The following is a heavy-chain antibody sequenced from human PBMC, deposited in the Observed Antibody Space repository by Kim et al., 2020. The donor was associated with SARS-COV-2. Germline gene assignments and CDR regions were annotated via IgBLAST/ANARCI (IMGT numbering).Heavy chain of an antibody. Sequence: SETLSLTCTVSGGSISSYYWSWIRQPPGKGLEWIGYIYYSGSTNYNPSLKSRVTISVDTSKNQFSLKLSSVTAADTAVYYCARTSRGYSYGLYYFDYWG. D-gene: IGHD5-18*01. CDR2: IYYSGST. CDR1: GGSISSYY. CDR3: ARTSRGYSYGLYYFDY. J-gene: IGHJ4*01. V-gene: IGHV4-59*08.